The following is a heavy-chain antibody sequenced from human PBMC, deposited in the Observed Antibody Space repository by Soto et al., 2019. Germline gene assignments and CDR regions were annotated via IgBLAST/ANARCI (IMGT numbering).Heavy chain of an antibody. CDR2: IYYSGST. Sequence: SETLSLTCDVSGYSISSGDYYWSWIRQSPGKGLEWIGYIYYSGSTYYNPSLKSRVTISVDTSKNQFSLKLSSVTAADTAVYYCARSITGTTKIDYWGQGTLVTVSS. V-gene: IGHV4-30-4*01. CDR1: GYSISSGDYY. J-gene: IGHJ4*02. CDR3: ARSITGTTKIDY. D-gene: IGHD1-7*01.